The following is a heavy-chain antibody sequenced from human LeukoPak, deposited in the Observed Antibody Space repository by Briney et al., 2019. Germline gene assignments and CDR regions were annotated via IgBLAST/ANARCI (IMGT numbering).Heavy chain of an antibody. Sequence: GATVKISCKASGYTFRDYYIHWVQQAPGGGLEWMGRVDPEDGKTVYAEKFQGRVTITADTSTDTTYMDLSSLGSDDTAIYYCARDISFAPVAFDVWGQGTLVTVSS. D-gene: IGHD3-3*01. CDR3: ARDISFAPVAFDV. J-gene: IGHJ3*01. V-gene: IGHV1-69-2*01. CDR1: GYTFRDYY. CDR2: VDPEDGKT.